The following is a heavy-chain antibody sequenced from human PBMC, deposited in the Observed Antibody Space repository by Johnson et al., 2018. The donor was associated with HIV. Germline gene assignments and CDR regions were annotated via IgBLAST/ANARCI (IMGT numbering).Heavy chain of an antibody. V-gene: IGHV3-66*01. Sequence: VQLVESGGGLVQPGGSLRLSCAASGFTVSRNYITWVRQAPGKGLEWVSVLSRGGDTYYADSVKDRFTISRDNSKNTLYLQMNSLRAEDTAIYYCAKSPAKDHGGNSGAFAIWGQGTMVTVSS. CDR1: GFTVSRNY. CDR2: LSRGGDT. D-gene: IGHD4-23*01. CDR3: AKSPAKDHGGNSGAFAI. J-gene: IGHJ3*02.